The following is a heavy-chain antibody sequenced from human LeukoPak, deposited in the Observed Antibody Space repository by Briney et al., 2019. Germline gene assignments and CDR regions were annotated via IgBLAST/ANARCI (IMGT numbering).Heavy chain of an antibody. CDR3: ASRITTSFEY. V-gene: IGHV3-30*02. CDR2: VRNDGTSK. Sequence: GGSLRLSCIASGFTFGSSGMHWVRQAPGKGLEWVAYVRNDGTSKYYAHSVKGRSTISRDDSKNTLYLHMSSLRAEDTAVYYCASRITTSFEYWGPGTLVTVSS. CDR1: GFTFGSSG. D-gene: IGHD1-14*01. J-gene: IGHJ4*02.